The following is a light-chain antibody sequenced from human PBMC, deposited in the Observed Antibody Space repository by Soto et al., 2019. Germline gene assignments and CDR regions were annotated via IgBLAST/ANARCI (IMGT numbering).Light chain of an antibody. Sequence: DIQMTQSPSSLSASVGDRVTVTCRASQGIDTYLAWYQQKPGQVPKLLIYAASTLQSGVQSRFRGSGSGTDFTLTISSLQPEDVATYFCQKYTRAPFTFGPGTKVDIK. J-gene: IGKJ3*01. CDR2: AAS. V-gene: IGKV1-27*01. CDR1: QGIDTY. CDR3: QKYTRAPFT.